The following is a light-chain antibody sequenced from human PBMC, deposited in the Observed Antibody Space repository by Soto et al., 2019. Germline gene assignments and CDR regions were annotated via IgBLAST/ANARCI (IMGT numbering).Light chain of an antibody. CDR2: DVS. Sequence: EIVLTQSPATLSLSPGERATLSCRASQSVSSSYLAWYQQKPGQSPRLLMFDVSNRATGIPARFSGSGSGTDFTLTISSLEPEDFGVYYCQHRSIWPVSFGQGTRLEIK. V-gene: IGKV3-11*01. CDR1: QSVSSSY. CDR3: QHRSIWPVS. J-gene: IGKJ5*01.